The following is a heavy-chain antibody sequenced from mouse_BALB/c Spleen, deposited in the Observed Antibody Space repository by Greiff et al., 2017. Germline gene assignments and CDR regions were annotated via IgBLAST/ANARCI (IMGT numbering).Heavy chain of an antibody. Sequence: VQLKESGPSLVKPSQTLSLTCSVTGDSITSGYWNWIRKFPGNKLEYMGYISYSGSTYYNPSLKSRISITRDTSKNQYYLQLNSVTTDDTATYYGARNYGSSYWYFDVWGAGTTVTVSS. CDR2: ISYSGST. V-gene: IGHV3-8*02. CDR3: ARNYGSSYWYFDV. D-gene: IGHD1-1*01. J-gene: IGHJ1*01. CDR1: GDSITSGY.